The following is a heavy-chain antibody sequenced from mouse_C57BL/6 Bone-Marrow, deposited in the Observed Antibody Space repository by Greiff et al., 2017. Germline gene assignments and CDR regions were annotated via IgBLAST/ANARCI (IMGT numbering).Heavy chain of an antibody. CDR2: INPSTGGT. CDR1: GYSFTGYY. V-gene: IGHV1-42*01. CDR3: ARGGGSSHWYFDV. D-gene: IGHD1-1*01. Sequence: DVQLQESGPELVKPGASVKISCKASGYSFTGYYMNWVKQSPEKSLEWIGEINPSTGGTTYNQKFKAKATLTVDKSSSTAYMQLKSLTSEDSAVYYCARGGGSSHWYFDVWGTGTTVTVSS. J-gene: IGHJ1*03.